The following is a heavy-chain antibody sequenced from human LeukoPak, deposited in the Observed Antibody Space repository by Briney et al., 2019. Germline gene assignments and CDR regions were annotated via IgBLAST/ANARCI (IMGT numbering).Heavy chain of an antibody. CDR2: IYYSGST. CDR1: GGSISSSSYY. D-gene: IGHD6-19*01. CDR3: AREEYSSGSLDY. V-gene: IGHV4-39*07. Sequence: PSETLSLTCTVSGGSISSSSYYWGWIRQPPGKGLEWIGSIYYSGSTYYNPSLKSRVTISVDTSKNQFSLKLSSVTAADTAVYYCAREEYSSGSLDYWGQGTLVTVSS. J-gene: IGHJ4*02.